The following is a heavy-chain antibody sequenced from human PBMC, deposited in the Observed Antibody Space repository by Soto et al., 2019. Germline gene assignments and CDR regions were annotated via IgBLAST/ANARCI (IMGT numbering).Heavy chain of an antibody. CDR1: GGSISSYY. CDR2: IYYIGST. Sequence: SETLSLTCTVSGGSISSYYWSWIRQPPGKGLEWIGYIYYIGSTNYNPSLKSRVTISVDTSKNQFSLKLSSVTAADTAVYYCARQRGVYYDYIWGTGEFDYWGQGPLVPASS. V-gene: IGHV4-59*08. D-gene: IGHD3-16*01. J-gene: IGHJ4*02. CDR3: ARQRGVYYDYIWGTGEFDY.